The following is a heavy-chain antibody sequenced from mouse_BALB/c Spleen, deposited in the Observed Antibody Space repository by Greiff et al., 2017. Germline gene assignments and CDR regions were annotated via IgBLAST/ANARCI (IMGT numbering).Heavy chain of an antibody. CDR3: ARGGDYYGSNYAMDY. CDR1: GFTFSSYA. CDR2: ISSGGST. Sequence: EVQRVESGGGLVKPGGSLKLSCAASGFTFSSYAMSWVRQTPEKRLEWVASISSGGSTYYPDSVKGRFTISRDNARNILYLQMSSLRSEDTAMYYCARGGDYYGSNYAMDYWGQGTSVTVSS. V-gene: IGHV5-6-5*01. D-gene: IGHD1-1*01. J-gene: IGHJ4*01.